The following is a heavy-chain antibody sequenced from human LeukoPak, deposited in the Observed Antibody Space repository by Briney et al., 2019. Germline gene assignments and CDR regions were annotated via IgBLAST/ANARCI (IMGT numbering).Heavy chain of an antibody. Sequence: PSETLSLTCTVSGGSISNYYWSWIRQPPGKGLEWIGSIYYSGSTNYYPSLKSRVTISIDTSKNQFSLKLSSVTAADTAVYYCARDPSYYYGSGSYYEGDVFDIWGQGTMVTVSS. J-gene: IGHJ3*02. CDR2: IYYSGST. V-gene: IGHV4-59*13. CDR1: GGSISNYY. CDR3: ARDPSYYYGSGSYYEGDVFDI. D-gene: IGHD3-10*01.